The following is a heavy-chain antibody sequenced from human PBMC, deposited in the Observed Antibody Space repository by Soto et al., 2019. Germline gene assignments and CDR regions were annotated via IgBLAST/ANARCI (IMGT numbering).Heavy chain of an antibody. CDR1: GYTFTSYY. CDR2: INPSGGST. Sequence: ASLKVSCKASGYTFTSYYMHWVRQAPGQGLEWMGIINPSGGSTSYAQKFQGRVTMTRDTSTSTVYMELSSLRSEDTAVYYCAREVGADAFDIWGQGTMVTVSS. V-gene: IGHV1-46*01. J-gene: IGHJ3*02. D-gene: IGHD2-15*01. CDR3: AREVGADAFDI.